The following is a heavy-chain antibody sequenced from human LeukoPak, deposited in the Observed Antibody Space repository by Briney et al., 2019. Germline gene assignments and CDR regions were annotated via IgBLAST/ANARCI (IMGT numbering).Heavy chain of an antibody. CDR3: ARDGYDSSGYSLHEYNWFDP. D-gene: IGHD3-22*01. J-gene: IGHJ5*02. V-gene: IGHV4-59*01. CDR1: GFTFSSYT. CDR2: IYHSGST. Sequence: NPGGSLRLSCSASGFTFSSYTMHWVRQAPGKGLEWIGEIYHSGSTNYNPSLKSRVTISVDTSKNQFSLKLSSVTAADTAVYYCARDGYDSSGYSLHEYNWFDPWGQGTLVTVSS.